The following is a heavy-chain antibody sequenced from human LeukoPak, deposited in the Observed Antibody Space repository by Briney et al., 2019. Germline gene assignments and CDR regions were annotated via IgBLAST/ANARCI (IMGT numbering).Heavy chain of an antibody. CDR2: INPVSGAT. D-gene: IGHD3-9*01. CDR3: TRGDDFLAAYNYMDV. V-gene: IGHV1-69*05. Sequence: SVKVSCKTSGGTIRGFAINWVRQAPGEGLEWMGTINPVSGATNYTQKLQGRVTMTTDESTTTAYMELSRLTTADTAVYYCTRGDDFLAAYNYMDVWGKGSSVIVSS. J-gene: IGHJ6*03. CDR1: GGTIRGFA.